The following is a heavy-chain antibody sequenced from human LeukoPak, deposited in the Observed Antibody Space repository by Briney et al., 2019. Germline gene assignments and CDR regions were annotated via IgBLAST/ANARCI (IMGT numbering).Heavy chain of an antibody. V-gene: IGHV1-18*01. CDR1: GGTFSSYA. CDR2: ISAYNGNT. Sequence: ASVKVSCKASGGTFSSYAISWVRQAPGQGLEWMGWISAYNGNTNYAQKHQGRVTMTTDTSTSTAYMELRSLRSDDTAVYYCARDRRYYDSSGYYGGLGYWGQGTLVTVSS. D-gene: IGHD3-22*01. J-gene: IGHJ4*02. CDR3: ARDRRYYDSSGYYGGLGY.